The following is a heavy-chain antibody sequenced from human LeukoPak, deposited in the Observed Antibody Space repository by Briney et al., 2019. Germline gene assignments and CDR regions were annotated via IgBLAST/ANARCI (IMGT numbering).Heavy chain of an antibody. CDR3: ARGSPAVDRGLDH. Sequence: PSETLSLTCNVSGGSISSYYWTWIRQPAGKGLEWIGRIYTSVYTSGSTNYNPSLKSRVTMSVDTSKNQFPLKLTSVTAADTAVYYCARGSPAVDRGLDHWGQGTLVTVSS. V-gene: IGHV4-4*07. CDR1: GGSISSYY. D-gene: IGHD6-25*01. J-gene: IGHJ4*02. CDR2: IYTSVYTSGST.